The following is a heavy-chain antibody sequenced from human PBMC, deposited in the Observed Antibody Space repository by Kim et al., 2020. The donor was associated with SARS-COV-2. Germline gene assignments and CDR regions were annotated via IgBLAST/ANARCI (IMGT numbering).Heavy chain of an antibody. V-gene: IGHV3-48*02. Sequence: GGSLRLSCATSGFTFSAYHMNWVRQAPGKGLEWLSFITKSSTTIYYADSVEGRFTISRDNAKNSLFLQMNSLRDEDTALYYCVRDRMGGAFDMWGQGTMVTVSS. D-gene: IGHD3-16*01. J-gene: IGHJ3*02. CDR1: GFTFSAYH. CDR2: ITKSSTTI. CDR3: VRDRMGGAFDM.